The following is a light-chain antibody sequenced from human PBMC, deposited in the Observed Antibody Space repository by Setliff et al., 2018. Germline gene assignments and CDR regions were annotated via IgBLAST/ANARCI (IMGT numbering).Light chain of an antibody. CDR2: DVN. Sequence: QSALTQPASVSGSPGQSITIACTGLSSDVTDYQFVSWYQQHPGKAPKLILSDVNNRPSGLSGRFSGSKSGNTASLTISGLQTEDEAVYYCCSYTTSSTHVFGTGTKVTVL. V-gene: IGLV2-14*03. CDR1: SSDVTDYQF. J-gene: IGLJ1*01. CDR3: CSYTTSSTHV.